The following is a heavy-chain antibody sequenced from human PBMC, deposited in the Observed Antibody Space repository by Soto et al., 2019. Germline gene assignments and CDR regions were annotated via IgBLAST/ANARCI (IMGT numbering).Heavy chain of an antibody. D-gene: IGHD1-26*01. CDR2: ISYDGSNK. Sequence: GGSLRLSCAASGFTFSSYAMHWVRQAPGKGLEWVAVISYDGSNKYYADSVKGRFTISRDNSKNTLYLQMNSLRAEDTAVYCCARDSIVGATSSVDYWGQGTLVTVSS. CDR3: ARDSIVGATSSVDY. CDR1: GFTFSSYA. V-gene: IGHV3-30-3*01. J-gene: IGHJ4*02.